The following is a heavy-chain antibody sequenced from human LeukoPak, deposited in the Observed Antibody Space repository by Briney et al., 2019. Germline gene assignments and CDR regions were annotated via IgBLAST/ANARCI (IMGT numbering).Heavy chain of an antibody. V-gene: IGHV3-53*01. D-gene: IGHD3-10*01. Sequence: GGPLRLSCAASGFTVSRNYMNWVRQAPGKGLEWVSVIYSGGSTYYADSVKGRFTISRDTSKNTLSLQMNSLRVEDTALYYCARGTFSPQGSYYGHWGQGTRVTVSS. J-gene: IGHJ4*02. CDR2: IYSGGST. CDR1: GFTVSRNY. CDR3: ARGTFSPQGSYYGH.